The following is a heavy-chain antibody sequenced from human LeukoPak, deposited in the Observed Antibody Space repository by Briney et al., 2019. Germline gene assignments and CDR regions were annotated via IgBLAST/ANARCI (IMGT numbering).Heavy chain of an antibody. CDR1: GFTFSSYA. J-gene: IGHJ4*02. CDR3: ARDRVWGSESFVRFDY. Sequence: GGSLRLSCAASGFTFSSYAMHWVRQAPGKGLEWVAVISYDGSNKYYADSVKGRFTISRDNSKNTLYLQMNSLRAEDTAVYYCARDRVWGSESFVRFDYWGQGTLVTVSS. D-gene: IGHD3-10*01. V-gene: IGHV3-30*04. CDR2: ISYDGSNK.